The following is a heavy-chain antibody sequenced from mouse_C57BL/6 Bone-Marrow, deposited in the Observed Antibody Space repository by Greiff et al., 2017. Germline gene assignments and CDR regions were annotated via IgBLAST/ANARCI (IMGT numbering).Heavy chain of an antibody. CDR2: INPNNGGT. CDR3: ARLDLYSNPYYFDC. V-gene: IGHV1-26*01. CDR1: GYTFTDYY. J-gene: IGHJ2*01. D-gene: IGHD2-5*01. Sequence: EVQLQQSGPELVKPGASVKISCKASGYTFTDYYMNWVKQSHGKSLEWIGDINPNNGGTSYNQKFKGKATLTVDKSSSPAYMELPSLTSEDSAVYYCARLDLYSNPYYFDCWGQGTTLTVSS.